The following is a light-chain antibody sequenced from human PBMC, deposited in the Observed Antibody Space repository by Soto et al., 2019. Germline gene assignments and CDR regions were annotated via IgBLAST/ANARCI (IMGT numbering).Light chain of an antibody. CDR2: SNN. J-gene: IGLJ2*01. Sequence: QLVLTQPPSASGTPGQRVTISCSGSSSNIGSNTVNWYQQLPGTAPKLLIYSNNQRPSGVPDRFSGSKSGTSASLAISGLQSDDEADYYCAAWDDSLTGRDVVFGGGTKLTVL. CDR1: SSNIGSNT. CDR3: AAWDDSLTGRDVV. V-gene: IGLV1-44*01.